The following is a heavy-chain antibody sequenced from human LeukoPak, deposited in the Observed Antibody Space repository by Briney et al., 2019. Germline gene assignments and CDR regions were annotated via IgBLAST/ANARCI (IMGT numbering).Heavy chain of an antibody. Sequence: SETLSLTCAVYGGSFSGYYWSWIRQPPGKGLEWIGEIKHSGSTNYNPSLKSRVTISVDTSKNQFSLKLSSVTAADAAVYYCARGTIRYYYDSSGYYYSPPNYYGMDVWGQGTTVTVSS. D-gene: IGHD3-22*01. V-gene: IGHV4-34*01. CDR3: ARGTIRYYYDSSGYYYSPPNYYGMDV. CDR1: GGSFSGYY. J-gene: IGHJ6*02. CDR2: IKHSGST.